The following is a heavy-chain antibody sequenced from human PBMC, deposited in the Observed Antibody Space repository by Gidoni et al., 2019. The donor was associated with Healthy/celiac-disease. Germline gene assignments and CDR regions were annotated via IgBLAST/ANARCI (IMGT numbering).Heavy chain of an antibody. D-gene: IGHD2-8*02. CDR3: ARGNLGYCTGGVCYNPLDV. CDR2: ISAYNGNT. J-gene: IGHJ6*02. V-gene: IGHV1-18*01. CDR1: GYPFTSYG. Sequence: QVQLVQSGSEVKKPGASVKVSCKASGYPFTSYGISWVRQAPGQGLEWMGWISAYNGNTNYAQKLQGRVTMTTDTSTSTAYMELRSLRSDDTAVYYCARGNLGYCTGGVCYNPLDVWGQGTTVTVSS.